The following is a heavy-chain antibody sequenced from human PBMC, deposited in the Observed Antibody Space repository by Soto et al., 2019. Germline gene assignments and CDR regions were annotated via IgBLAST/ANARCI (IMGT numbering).Heavy chain of an antibody. CDR2: IYYSGST. Sequence: QVQLQESGPGLVKPSQTLSLTCTVSGGSISSGGYYWSWIRQHPGKGLEWIGYIYYSGSTYYDPSIKSRVTISVDTSKNQFSLNLSSWTAAETAVYYCARESEGYSSSLIDYWGQGTLVTVSS. V-gene: IGHV4-31*03. D-gene: IGHD6-6*01. CDR3: ARESEGYSSSLIDY. J-gene: IGHJ4*02. CDR1: GGSISSGGYY.